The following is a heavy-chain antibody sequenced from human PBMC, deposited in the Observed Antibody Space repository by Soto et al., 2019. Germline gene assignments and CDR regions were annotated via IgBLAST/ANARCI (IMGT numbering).Heavy chain of an antibody. CDR2: ISGSGGST. CDR1: GFTFSSYA. J-gene: IGHJ4*02. CDR3: AKGCWGGVVVVADTRPGCH. D-gene: IGHD2-15*01. Sequence: EVQLLESGGGLVQPGGSLRLSCAASGFTFSSYAMSWVRQAPGKGLEWVSAISGSGGSTYYADSVKGRFTISRDNSKNTLYLQMNSLRAEDTAVYYCAKGCWGGVVVVADTRPGCHWGQGTLVTVSS. V-gene: IGHV3-23*01.